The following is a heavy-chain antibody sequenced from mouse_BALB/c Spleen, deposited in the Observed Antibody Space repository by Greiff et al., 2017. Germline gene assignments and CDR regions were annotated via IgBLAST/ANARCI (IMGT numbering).Heavy chain of an antibody. J-gene: IGHJ2*01. CDR1: GFTFSSFG. CDR3: ARSPIYDGYPYYFDY. Sequence: EVMLVESGGGLVQPGGSRKLSCAASGFTFSSFGMHWVRQAPEKGLEWVAYISSGSSTIYYADTVKGRFTISRDNPKNTLFLQMTSLRSEDTAMYYCARSPIYDGYPYYFDYWGQGTTLTVSS. CDR2: ISSGSSTI. V-gene: IGHV5-17*02. D-gene: IGHD2-3*01.